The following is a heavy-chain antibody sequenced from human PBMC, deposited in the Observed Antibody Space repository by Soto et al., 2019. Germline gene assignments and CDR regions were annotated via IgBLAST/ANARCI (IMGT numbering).Heavy chain of an antibody. CDR2: IYPRDSDI. CDR3: ARQHPLDSRVWYD. CDR1: GDSFTGFW. D-gene: IGHD6-19*01. V-gene: IGHV5-51*01. J-gene: IGHJ4*02. Sequence: GESLKISCKVFGDSFTGFWIGWVRQIPGKGLEWVASIYPRDSDIRYNPSFQGQVTISADRSTTTAYLQWSSLKASDTAIYYCARQHPLDSRVWYDWGQGTLVTVSS.